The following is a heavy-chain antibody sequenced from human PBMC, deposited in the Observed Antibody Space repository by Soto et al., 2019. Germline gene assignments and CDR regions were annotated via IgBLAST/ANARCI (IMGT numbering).Heavy chain of an antibody. D-gene: IGHD2-2*01. Sequence: QVQLVQSGAEVKKPGSSVKVSCKASGGTFSSYTISWVRQAPGQGLEWMGRIIPILGIANYAQKFQVRVTITAYKSTSTAYMELSSMRSEDKDVYYCAGDREYCSSTSCYVGNFQHWGQGTLVTVSS. V-gene: IGHV1-69*08. CDR2: IIPILGIA. CDR3: AGDREYCSSTSCYVGNFQH. J-gene: IGHJ1*01. CDR1: GGTFSSYT.